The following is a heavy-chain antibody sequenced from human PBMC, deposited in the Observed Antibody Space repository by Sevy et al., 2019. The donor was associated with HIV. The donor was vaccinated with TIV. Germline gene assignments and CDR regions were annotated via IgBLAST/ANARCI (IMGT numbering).Heavy chain of an antibody. CDR2: INHSGST. D-gene: IGHD2-2*01. CDR3: ARGGDIVVVPAAGAWFDP. V-gene: IGHV4-34*01. Sequence: SETLSLTCAVYGGSFSGYYWSWIRHPPGKGLEWIGEINHSGSTNYNPSLKSRVTISVDTSKNQFSLKLSSVTAADTAVYYCARGGDIVVVPAAGAWFDPWGQGTLVTVSS. J-gene: IGHJ5*02. CDR1: GGSFSGYY.